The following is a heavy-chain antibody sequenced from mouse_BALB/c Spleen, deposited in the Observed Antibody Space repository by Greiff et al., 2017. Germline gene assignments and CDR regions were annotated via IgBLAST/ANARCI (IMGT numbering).Heavy chain of an antibody. CDR2: INPYNDGT. J-gene: IGHJ3*01. V-gene: IGHV1-14*01. Sequence: VQLQQSGPELVKPGASVKMSCKASGYTFTSYVMHWVKQKPGQGLEWIGYINPYNDGTKYNEKFKGKATLTSDKSSSTAYMELSSLTSEDSAVYYCARADIDDGYLFAYWGQGTLVTVSA. CDR1: GYTFTSYV. CDR3: ARADIDDGYLFAY. D-gene: IGHD2-3*01.